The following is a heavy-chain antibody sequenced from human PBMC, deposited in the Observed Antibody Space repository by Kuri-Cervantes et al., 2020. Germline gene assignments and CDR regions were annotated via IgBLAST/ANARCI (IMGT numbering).Heavy chain of an antibody. D-gene: IGHD2-2*01. Sequence: GESLKISCAASGFTFSSFGIHWVHQAPGKGLEWVALISFDGSNKYYADSVKGRFTISRDNSKNTLYLQMNSLRAEDTAVYYCARDQGCGSSTSCTRGYYYGMDVWGQGTTVTVSS. CDR2: ISFDGSNK. V-gene: IGHV3-30*03. J-gene: IGHJ6*02. CDR1: GFTFSSFG. CDR3: ARDQGCGSSTSCTRGYYYGMDV.